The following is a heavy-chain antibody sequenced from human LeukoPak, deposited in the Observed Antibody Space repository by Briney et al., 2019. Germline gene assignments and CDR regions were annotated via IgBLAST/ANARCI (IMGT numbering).Heavy chain of an antibody. CDR2: ISPSGDRP. CDR3: AKAAGYDFDY. J-gene: IGHJ4*02. CDR1: GFTLCSYN. D-gene: IGHD2-2*01. Sequence: GGSLRLSRAVSGFTLCSYNMRCVPPAPEKALEWVLTISPSGDRPYSAHPVKGQFTNSRDNSINALYLQRSSRRAEDTAVYYCAKAAGYDFDYWGQGTLVTVSS. V-gene: IGHV3-23*01.